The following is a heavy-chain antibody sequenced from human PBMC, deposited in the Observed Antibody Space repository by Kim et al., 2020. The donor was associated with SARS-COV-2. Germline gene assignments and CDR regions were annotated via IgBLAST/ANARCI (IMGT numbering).Heavy chain of an antibody. CDR2: IKQDGSEK. V-gene: IGHV3-7*03. D-gene: IGHD3-3*01. J-gene: IGHJ6*02. Sequence: GGSLRLSCAASGFTFSSYWMSWVHQAPGKGLEWVANIKQDGSEKYYVDSVKGRFTISRDNAKNSLYLQMNSLRAEDTAVYYCAREDYDFWSGYRGPGMDVWGQGTTVTVSS. CDR1: GFTFSSYW. CDR3: AREDYDFWSGYRGPGMDV.